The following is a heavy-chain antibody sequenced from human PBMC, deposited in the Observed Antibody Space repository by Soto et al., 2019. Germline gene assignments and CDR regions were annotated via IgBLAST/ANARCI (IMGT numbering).Heavy chain of an antibody. V-gene: IGHV4-59*08. Sequence: SETLSLTCTVSGGSISSYYWSWIRQPPGKGLEWIGYIYYSGSTNYNPSPKSRVTISVDTSKNQFSLKLSSVTAADTAVYYCARRRVVYGDYGVGLFDIWGQGTMVTVSS. J-gene: IGHJ3*02. CDR1: GGSISSYY. D-gene: IGHD4-17*01. CDR2: IYYSGST. CDR3: ARRRVVYGDYGVGLFDI.